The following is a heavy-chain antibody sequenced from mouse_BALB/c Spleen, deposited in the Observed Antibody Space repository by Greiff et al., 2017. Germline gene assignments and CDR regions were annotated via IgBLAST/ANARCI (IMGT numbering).Heavy chain of an antibody. Sequence: EVKLLESGPELVKPGASVKISCKASGYTFTDYNMHWVKQSHGKSLEWIGYIYPYNGGTGYNQKFKSKATLTVDNSSSTAYMELRSLTSEDSAVYYCAIIYYGYDEGAYYAMDYWGQGTSVTVSS. CDR3: AIIYYGYDEGAYYAMDY. D-gene: IGHD2-2*01. CDR2: IYPYNGGT. CDR1: GYTFTDYN. V-gene: IGHV1S29*02. J-gene: IGHJ4*01.